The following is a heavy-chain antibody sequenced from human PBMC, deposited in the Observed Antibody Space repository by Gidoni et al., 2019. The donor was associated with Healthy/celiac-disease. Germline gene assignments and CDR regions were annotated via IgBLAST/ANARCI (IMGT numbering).Heavy chain of an antibody. D-gene: IGHD3-22*01. CDR3: ARSSDSSGYYSDDAFDI. CDR2: IKQDGSEK. CDR1: GFTFSSHW. J-gene: IGHJ3*02. V-gene: IGHV3-7*01. Sequence: EVQLVESGGGLVQPGGSQRLSCAASGFTFSSHWMSWVRQAPGKGLEWVANIKQDGSEKYYVDSVKGRFTISRDNAKNSLYLKMNSLRAEDTAVYYCARSSDSSGYYSDDAFDIWGQGTMVTVSS.